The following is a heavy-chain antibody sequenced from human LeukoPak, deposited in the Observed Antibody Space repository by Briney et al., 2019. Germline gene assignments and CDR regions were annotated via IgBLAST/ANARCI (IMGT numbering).Heavy chain of an antibody. CDR1: GVSISSYY. J-gene: IGHJ4*02. CDR2: IYYSGST. V-gene: IGHV4-59*01. CDR3: ARDVNGYNPYYFDY. D-gene: IGHD5-24*01. Sequence: SETLSLTCTVSGVSISSYYWSWIRQPPGEGLEWIGYIYYSGSTNYNPSLKSRVTISVDTSKNQFSLKLSSVTAADTAVYYCARDVNGYNPYYFDYWGQGTLVTVSS.